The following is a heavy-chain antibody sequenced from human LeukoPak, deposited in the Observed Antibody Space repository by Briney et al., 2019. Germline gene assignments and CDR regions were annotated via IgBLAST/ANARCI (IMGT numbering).Heavy chain of an antibody. CDR3: AAEEVPLLGGMDV. Sequence: SVKVSCKASGFTFTSSAMQWVRQARGQRLEWIGWIVVGSGNTNYAQKFQERVTITKDMSTSTAYMELSSLRSEDTAVYYCAAEEVPLLGGMDVWGQGTTVTVSS. J-gene: IGHJ6*02. CDR2: IVVGSGNT. V-gene: IGHV1-58*02. D-gene: IGHD1-1*01. CDR1: GFTFTSSA.